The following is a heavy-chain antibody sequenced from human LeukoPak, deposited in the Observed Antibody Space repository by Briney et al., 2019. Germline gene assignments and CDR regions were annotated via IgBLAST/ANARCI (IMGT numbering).Heavy chain of an antibody. CDR2: IYYSGSP. CDR1: GGSISNYY. Sequence: SETLSLTCTVSGGSISNYYWSWVRQPPGKGLEWIGYIYYSGSPNYNPSLKSRVTISVDRSKNQFSLKLSSVTAADTAVYYCARSQLYYDYVWGSYRPDYFDYWGQGTLVTVSS. CDR3: ARSQLYYDYVWGSYRPDYFDY. D-gene: IGHD3-16*02. J-gene: IGHJ4*02. V-gene: IGHV4-59*12.